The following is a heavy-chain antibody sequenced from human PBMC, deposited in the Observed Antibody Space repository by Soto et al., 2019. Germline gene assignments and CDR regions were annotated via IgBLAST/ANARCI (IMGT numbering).Heavy chain of an antibody. D-gene: IGHD3-3*01. CDR1: GGTFSSYA. CDR3: ARASRITIFGVVSNYYYGMDV. CDR2: IIPIFGTA. V-gene: IGHV1-69*13. J-gene: IGHJ6*02. Sequence: SVKVSCKASGGTFSSYAISWVRQAPGQGLEWMGGIIPIFGTANYAQKFQGRVTITADESTSTAYMELSSLRSEDTAVYYCARASRITIFGVVSNYYYGMDVWGQGTTVTVSS.